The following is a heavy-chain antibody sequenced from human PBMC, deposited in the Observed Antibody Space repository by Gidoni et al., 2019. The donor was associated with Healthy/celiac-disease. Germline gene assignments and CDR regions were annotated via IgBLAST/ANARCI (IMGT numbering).Heavy chain of an antibody. D-gene: IGHD5-18*01. CDR2: SNWNSASA. V-gene: IGHV3-9*01. J-gene: IGHJ3*02. Sequence: EVQLVESGVDLVQPCTSLRLSCEVSGFTFDDYAMHWVRQGPGKGLEWVSGSNWNSASAGYAESVEGRFTISRDNAKKSLYLQMTSLRPEDTAVYYCAKARGFTYGIDAFDIWGHGTMVTVSS. CDR3: AKARGFTYGIDAFDI. CDR1: GFTFDDYA.